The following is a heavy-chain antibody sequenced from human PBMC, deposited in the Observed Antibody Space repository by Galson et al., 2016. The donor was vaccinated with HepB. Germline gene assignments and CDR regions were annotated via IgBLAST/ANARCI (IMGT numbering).Heavy chain of an antibody. D-gene: IGHD3-10*01. CDR1: GFTFSRYG. Sequence: SLRLSCAASGFTFSRYGMHWVRQGPGKGLEWVAVIWYDGSKKDYADSVKGRFTISRDNSKNTLYLQMNSPRVEDTAVYYCAREITMVRGIIMDYDYGMDVWGQGTTVTVSS. J-gene: IGHJ6*02. CDR2: IWYDGSKK. V-gene: IGHV3-33*01. CDR3: AREITMVRGIIMDYDYGMDV.